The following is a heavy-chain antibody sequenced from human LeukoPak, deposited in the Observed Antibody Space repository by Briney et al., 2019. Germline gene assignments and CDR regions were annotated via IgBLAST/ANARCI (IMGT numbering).Heavy chain of an antibody. V-gene: IGHV1-2*02. CDR2: INPNSGGT. J-gene: IGHJ5*02. CDR1: GYTFTGYY. Sequence: GASVKVSCKASGYTFTGYYMHWVRQAPGQGLEWMGWINPNSGGTNYAQKFQGRVTMTRDTSISTAYMELSRLRSDDTAVYYCAREGTTGTTPLDPWGQGTLVTVSS. CDR3: AREGTTGTTPLDP. D-gene: IGHD1-1*01.